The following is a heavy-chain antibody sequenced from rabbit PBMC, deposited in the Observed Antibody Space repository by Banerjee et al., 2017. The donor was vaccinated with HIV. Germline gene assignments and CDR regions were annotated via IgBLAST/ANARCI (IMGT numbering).Heavy chain of an antibody. V-gene: IGHV1S43*01. CDR2: IATGSGST. D-gene: IGHD4-2*01. CDR3: VREGYIGSNWVFNL. CDR1: GFDFSSYYF. Sequence: QEQLVESGGGLVQPEGSLTLTCKASGFDFSSYYFMCWVRQAPGKGLEWSACIATGSGSTYYASWAKGRFTITRSTSLNTVTLQLNSLTAADTATYFCVREGYIGSNWVFNLWGPGTLVTVS. J-gene: IGHJ4*01.